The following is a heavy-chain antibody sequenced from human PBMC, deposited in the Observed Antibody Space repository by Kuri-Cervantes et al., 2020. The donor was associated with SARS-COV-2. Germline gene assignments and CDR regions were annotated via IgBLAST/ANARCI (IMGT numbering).Heavy chain of an antibody. CDR1: GGSFSGYY. D-gene: IGHD5-12*01. V-gene: IGHV4-34*01. Sequence: GSLRLSCAVYGGSFSGYYWSWIRQPPGKGLEWIGEINHSGSTNYNPSLKSRVAISVDTSKNQFSLKLSSVTAADTAVYYCASGYDGANDYWGQGTLATVSS. CDR2: INHSGST. CDR3: ASGYDGANDY. J-gene: IGHJ4*02.